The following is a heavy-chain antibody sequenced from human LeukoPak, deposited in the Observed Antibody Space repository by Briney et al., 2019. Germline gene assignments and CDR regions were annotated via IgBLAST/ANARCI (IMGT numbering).Heavy chain of an antibody. CDR1: GYTFTGYY. D-gene: IGHD6-13*01. CDR3: ARFYSSRNWFDP. J-gene: IGHJ5*02. V-gene: IGHV1-2*02. Sequence: ASVKVSCKASGYTFTGYYMHWVRQAPGQGLEWMGWINPNSGGTNYAQKFQGRVTMTRDTSISTAYMELSRLRSDDTAVYYCARFYSSRNWFDPWGQGTLVTVSS. CDR2: INPNSGGT.